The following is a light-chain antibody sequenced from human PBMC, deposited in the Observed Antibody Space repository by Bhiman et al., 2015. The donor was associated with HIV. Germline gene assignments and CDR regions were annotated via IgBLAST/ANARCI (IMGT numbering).Light chain of an antibody. J-gene: IGLJ2*01. CDR1: KLGDKY. CDR2: QDS. CDR3: QVWDTTSDHLEV. V-gene: IGLV3-1*01. Sequence: SYELTQPPSVSVSPGQTASITCSGDKLGDKYTSWYQQKPGQSPVLVIYQDSKRPSGIPERFSGSNSGNTATLTISRVEAGDEADYYCQVWDTTSDHLEVFGRGTKLTVL.